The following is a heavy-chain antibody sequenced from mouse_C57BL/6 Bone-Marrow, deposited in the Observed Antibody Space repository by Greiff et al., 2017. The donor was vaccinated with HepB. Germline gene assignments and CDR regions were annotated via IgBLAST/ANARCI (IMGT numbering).Heavy chain of an antibody. D-gene: IGHD2-3*01. V-gene: IGHV1-55*01. CDR3: ARLGMIYDGPYYYAMDY. CDR1: GYTFTSYW. J-gene: IGHJ4*01. CDR2: IYPGSGST. Sequence: QVQLQQPGAELVKPGASVKMSCKASGYTFTSYWITWVKQRPGQGLEWIGDIYPGSGSTNYNEKFKSKATLTVDTSSSTAYMQLSSLTSEDSAVYYCARLGMIYDGPYYYAMDYWGQGTSVTVSS.